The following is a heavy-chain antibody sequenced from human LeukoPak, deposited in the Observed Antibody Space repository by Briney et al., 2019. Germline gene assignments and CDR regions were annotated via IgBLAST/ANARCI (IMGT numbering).Heavy chain of an antibody. Sequence: SETLSLTCAVYGGSFSGYYWSWIRQPPGKGLEWIGEINHSGSTYYNPSLKSRVTISVDTSKNQFSLKLSSVTAADTAVYYCARSGDYDSSGFDYWGQGTLVTVSS. J-gene: IGHJ4*02. CDR2: INHSGST. D-gene: IGHD3-22*01. CDR1: GGSFSGYY. V-gene: IGHV4-34*09. CDR3: ARSGDYDSSGFDY.